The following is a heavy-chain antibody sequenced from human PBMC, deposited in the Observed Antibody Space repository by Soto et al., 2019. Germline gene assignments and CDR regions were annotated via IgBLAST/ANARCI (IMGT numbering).Heavy chain of an antibody. Sequence: RGESLKISCKASGYTFSTYWIGWVRQMPGKGLEWMGTIFPGDSDTRYRPSFQGQVTISADKSISSAYLQWSSLRASDTAMYYCARGGVSTRTFDYWGQGTPVTVSP. CDR3: ARGGVSTRTFDY. CDR1: GYTFSTYW. V-gene: IGHV5-51*01. CDR2: IFPGDSDT. J-gene: IGHJ4*02. D-gene: IGHD3-3*01.